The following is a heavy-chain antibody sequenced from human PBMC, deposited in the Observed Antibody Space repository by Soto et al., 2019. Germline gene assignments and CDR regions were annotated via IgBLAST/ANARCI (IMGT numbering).Heavy chain of an antibody. CDR3: AKGGYCSSTSCYALDY. J-gene: IGHJ4*02. Sequence: PGGSLRLSCAASGFTFSNYDMHWVRQVTGKGLEWVSTIGTAGDTYYPDSVKGRFTISRENAKNTLYLQMNSLRAEDTAVYYCAKGGYCSSTSCYALDYWGQGTLVTVSS. CDR1: GFTFSNYD. D-gene: IGHD2-2*01. V-gene: IGHV3-13*01. CDR2: IGTAGDT.